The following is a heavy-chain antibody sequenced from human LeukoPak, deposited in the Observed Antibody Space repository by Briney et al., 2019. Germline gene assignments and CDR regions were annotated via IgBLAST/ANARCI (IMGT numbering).Heavy chain of an antibody. Sequence: GGSLRLSCAGSGFIFNSYAMHWVRQTPGKGLEWMAVIANDGRDKRYADSMKGRFTVSRDNSMHMVYLQRNSLRVDDTAVYYCAKDVKIGPADYYFDNWGQGTLVTVSS. CDR2: IANDGRDK. D-gene: IGHD2-2*01. J-gene: IGHJ4*02. CDR3: AKDVKIGPADYYFDN. V-gene: IGHV3-30*18. CDR1: GFIFNSYA.